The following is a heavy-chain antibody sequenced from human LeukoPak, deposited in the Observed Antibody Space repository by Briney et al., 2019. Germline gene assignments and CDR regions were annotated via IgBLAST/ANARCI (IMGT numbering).Heavy chain of an antibody. Sequence: GGSLRLSCAASGFTFSSYWMHWVRHTPGKGLVWVSRIKGDGSSTSYADSVKGRFTISRDNAKNTLYLQMNRLRAEDTAVYYCARDGYSFGHDFDYWGQGTLVTVSS. CDR2: IKGDGSST. D-gene: IGHD5-18*01. CDR1: GFTFSSYW. J-gene: IGHJ4*02. V-gene: IGHV3-74*01. CDR3: ARDGYSFGHDFDY.